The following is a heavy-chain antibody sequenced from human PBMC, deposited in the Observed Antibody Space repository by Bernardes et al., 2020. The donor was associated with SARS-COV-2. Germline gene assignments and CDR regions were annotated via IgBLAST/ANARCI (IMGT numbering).Heavy chain of an antibody. V-gene: IGHV3-74*03. CDR1: GFTFSRYW. CDR3: TTGTLRLRLGEFYKN. J-gene: IGHJ4*02. CDR2: LNTDGSST. Sequence: GGSLRLSCAASGFTFSRYWMHWVRQAPGKSLVWVSRLNTDGSSTMYADSVKGRVTMTEDTITDTAYMELSSLRYEDTAVYYCTTGTLRLRLGEFYKNWGQGTLVSVSS. D-gene: IGHD3-16*01.